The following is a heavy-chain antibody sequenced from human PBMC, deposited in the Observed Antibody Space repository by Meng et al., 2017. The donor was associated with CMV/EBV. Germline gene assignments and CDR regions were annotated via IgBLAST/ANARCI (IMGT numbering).Heavy chain of an antibody. D-gene: IGHD2-2*01. V-gene: IGHV1-8*01. CDR2: MNPNSGNT. J-gene: IGHJ5*02. Sequence: ASVKVSCKASGYTFTSYDINWVRQATGQGLEWMGWMNPNSGNTGYAQKFQGRVTMTRNTSISTAYMELGSLRSEDTAVYYCARGRGVVPAAIVQNWFDPWGQGTLVTVSS. CDR3: ARGRGVVPAAIVQNWFDP. CDR1: GYTFTSYD.